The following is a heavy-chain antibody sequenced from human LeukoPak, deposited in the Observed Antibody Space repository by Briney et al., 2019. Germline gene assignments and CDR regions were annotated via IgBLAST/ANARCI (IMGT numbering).Heavy chain of an antibody. Sequence: ASVKVSCKASGYTFTSYDINWVRQATGQGLEWMGWMNPNSGNTGYAQKFQGRVTMTRNTSISTAYMELSSLRSEDTAVYYCAREDRNYYGSGSYTFDYWGQGTLVTVSS. J-gene: IGHJ4*02. V-gene: IGHV1-8*01. D-gene: IGHD3-10*01. CDR1: GYTFTSYD. CDR3: AREDRNYYGSGSYTFDY. CDR2: MNPNSGNT.